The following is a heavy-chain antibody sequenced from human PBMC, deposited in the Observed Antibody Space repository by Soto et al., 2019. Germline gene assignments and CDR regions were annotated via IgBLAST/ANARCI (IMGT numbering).Heavy chain of an antibody. Sequence: PSETLALTCTVSGGSLRGHYRIWIRQAPGEGMEWIGYIFYSGSTTYNNNPSLKSRVTISVDTSKNQFSLRLSSVTAADTAVYYCARVGSSGWSPDYWGQGTLVTVSS. V-gene: IGHV4-59*11. CDR3: ARVGSSGWSPDY. CDR1: GGSLRGHY. D-gene: IGHD6-19*01. J-gene: IGHJ4*02. CDR2: IFYSGST.